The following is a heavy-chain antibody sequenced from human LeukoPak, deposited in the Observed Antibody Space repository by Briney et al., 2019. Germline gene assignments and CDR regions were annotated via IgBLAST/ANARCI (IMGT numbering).Heavy chain of an antibody. J-gene: IGHJ6*02. CDR3: ARDKTPQWLAPEGSYYYGMDV. D-gene: IGHD6-19*01. CDR2: ISAYNGNT. CDR1: GYTFTSYG. V-gene: IGHV1-18*01. Sequence: GASVKVSCKASGYTFTSYGISWVRQAPGQGLEWMGWISAYNGNTNYAQKLQGRVTMTTDTSTSTAYMELRSLRSDDTAVYYCARDKTPQWLAPEGSYYYGMDVWGQGTTVTVSS.